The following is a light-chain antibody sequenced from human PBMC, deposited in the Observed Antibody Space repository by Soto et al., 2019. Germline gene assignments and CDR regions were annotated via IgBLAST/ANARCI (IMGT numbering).Light chain of an antibody. V-gene: IGLV2-11*01. J-gene: IGLJ3*02. CDR1: SSDVGRYDY. CDR2: EVF. Sequence: QSALTQPRSVSGSPGQSVTISCTGSSSDVGRYDYVSWYRQDPGKAPKVIIYEVFERPSGVPDRFSGSKSGNTASLTISGLQAEDEADYYCSSHAGSPTWVFGGGTKLTVL. CDR3: SSHAGSPTWV.